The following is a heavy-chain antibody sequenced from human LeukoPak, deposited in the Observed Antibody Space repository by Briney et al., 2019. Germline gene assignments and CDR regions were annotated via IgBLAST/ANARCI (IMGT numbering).Heavy chain of an antibody. CDR2: MSGSGGST. CDR1: GFTFSNYA. Sequence: GGSLRLSCVASGFTFSNYAMSWVRQAPGKGLEWVSAMSGSGGSTNYADSVEGRFTISRDNFKNTLYLQMNSLRAEDTAVYYCAKDRGVIFDSYFDYWGQGTLVTVSS. V-gene: IGHV3-23*01. CDR3: AKDRGVIFDSYFDY. D-gene: IGHD3/OR15-3a*01. J-gene: IGHJ4*02.